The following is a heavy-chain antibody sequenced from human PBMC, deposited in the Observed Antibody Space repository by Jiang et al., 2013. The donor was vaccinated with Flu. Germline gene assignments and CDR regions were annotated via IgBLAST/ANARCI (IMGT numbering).Heavy chain of an antibody. J-gene: IGHJ4*02. V-gene: IGHV4-39*01. CDR2: IYYTGTT. CDR3: ARRMYATSPFDY. CDR1: GGSISSSSYY. Sequence: GPGLVKPSETLSLTCTVSGGSISSSSYYWGWIRQPPGKGLEWIGNIYYTGTTNYKSSLKSRVSISVDKSKNQLSLMLNSVTAADTAVYYCARRMYATSPFDYWGQGTLVTVSS. D-gene: IGHD2-8*01.